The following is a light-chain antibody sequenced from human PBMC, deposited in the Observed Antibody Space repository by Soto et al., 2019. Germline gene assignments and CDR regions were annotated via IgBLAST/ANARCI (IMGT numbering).Light chain of an antibody. Sequence: NFMLTQPQSVSASPGKTVTISCTRSSGSIASNYVQWYQQRPGSSPTTVIYEDKQRPSGVPDRFSGSIDSSSNSASPTISGMKPWDAAESYCQSYQRNKQSFFGPGTQLIVL. J-gene: IGLJ2*01. V-gene: IGLV6-57*01. CDR1: SGSIASNY. CDR3: QSYQRNKQSF. CDR2: EDK.